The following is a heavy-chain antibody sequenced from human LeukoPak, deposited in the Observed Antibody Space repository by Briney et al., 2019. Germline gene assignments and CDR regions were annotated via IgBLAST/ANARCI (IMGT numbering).Heavy chain of an antibody. J-gene: IGHJ4*02. V-gene: IGHV3-21*04. CDR3: AREGYSNPFDY. Sequence: GGSLGLSCTASGFTFTSYSMNWVRQAPGKGLEWVPSISSSGSYIYYADSVKGRFTISRDNAKNSLYLQMNSLRAEDTAVYYCAREGYSNPFDYWGQGTLVTVSS. D-gene: IGHD6-13*01. CDR1: GFTFTSYS. CDR2: ISSSGSYI.